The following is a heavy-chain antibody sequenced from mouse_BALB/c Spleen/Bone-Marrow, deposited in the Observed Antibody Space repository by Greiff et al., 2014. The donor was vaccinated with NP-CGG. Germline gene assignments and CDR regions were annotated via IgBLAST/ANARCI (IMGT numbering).Heavy chain of an antibody. J-gene: IGHJ3*01. V-gene: IGHV14-3*02. D-gene: IGHD1-1*01. Sequence: DVQLVESGAELVKPGASVKLSCTASGFNIKDTYMHWVKQRPEQGLEWIGRIDPANGNTKYDPKFQGKATITADTSSNTAYLQLSSLTSEDTAVYYCASYDCGSSWGFAYWGQGTLVTVSA. CDR3: ASYDCGSSWGFAY. CDR1: GFNIKDTY. CDR2: IDPANGNT.